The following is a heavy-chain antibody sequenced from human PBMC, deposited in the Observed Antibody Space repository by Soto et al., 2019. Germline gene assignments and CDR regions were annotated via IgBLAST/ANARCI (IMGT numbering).Heavy chain of an antibody. Sequence: EVQLVESGGGLVQPGGSLRLSCAASGFTFSDYWMHWVRQVPGKGLVWLSRINGDGSNANYADYVRGRFTISRGNDNNTLNLQMNSLRAEDTAVYYCVRSMTTLTIDWLDPWGQGTQVTVFS. CDR1: GFTFSDYW. CDR2: INGDGSNA. J-gene: IGHJ5*02. D-gene: IGHD4-17*01. V-gene: IGHV3-74*01. CDR3: VRSMTTLTIDWLDP.